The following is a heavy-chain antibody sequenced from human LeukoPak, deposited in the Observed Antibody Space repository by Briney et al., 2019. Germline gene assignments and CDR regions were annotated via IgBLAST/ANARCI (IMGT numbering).Heavy chain of an antibody. J-gene: IGHJ4*02. V-gene: IGHV3-23*01. CDR2: ISGSGGST. D-gene: IGHD2-15*01. Sequence: GGSLRLSCAASGFTFSSCAMSWVRQAPGKGLEWVSAISGSGGSTYYADSVKGRFTISRDNSKNTLYLQMNSLRAEDTAVYYCAKDLSVVVVAADFDYWGQGTLVTVSS. CDR3: AKDLSVVVVAADFDY. CDR1: GFTFSSCA.